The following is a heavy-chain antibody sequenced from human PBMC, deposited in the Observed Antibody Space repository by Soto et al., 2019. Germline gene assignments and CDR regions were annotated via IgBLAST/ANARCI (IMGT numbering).Heavy chain of an antibody. V-gene: IGHV3-49*03. CDR2: IRSKAYGGTT. J-gene: IGHJ3*02. Sequence: GGSLRLSCTASGFTFGDYAMSWFRQAPGKGLEWVGFIRSKAYGGTTEYAASVKGRFTISRDDSKSIAYLQMNSLKTEDTAVYYCTREGATGDHHPDAFDIWGQGTMVTVSS. D-gene: IGHD7-27*01. CDR1: GFTFGDYA. CDR3: TREGATGDHHPDAFDI.